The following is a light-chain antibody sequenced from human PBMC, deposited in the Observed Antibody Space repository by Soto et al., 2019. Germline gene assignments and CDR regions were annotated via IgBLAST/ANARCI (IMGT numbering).Light chain of an antibody. V-gene: IGKV1-27*01. CDR2: DAS. J-gene: IGKJ4*01. CDR1: QGISLY. CDR3: QEYNGAPLT. Sequence: DIQMTQSPSSLSASVGDRVTIACRASQGISLYLAWYQQKPGKVPQLLIYDASTLQSGVPSRFSGSGSGTDFTLTISGLQPEDVATYYCQEYNGAPLTFGGGTKVEIK.